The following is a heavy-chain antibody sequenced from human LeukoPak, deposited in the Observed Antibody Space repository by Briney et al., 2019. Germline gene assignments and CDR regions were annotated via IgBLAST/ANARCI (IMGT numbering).Heavy chain of an antibody. CDR2: IYPGDSDT. V-gene: IGHV5-51*01. CDR1: GYSFTTYW. Sequence: GESLKISCKGSGYSFTTYWIAWVRQMPGKGLEWMGIIYPGDSDTRYSPSFQGQVITSADKSIRTAYLQWSSLKASDTAMYYCATQGGVEMATIDYWGQGTLVTVSS. J-gene: IGHJ4*02. D-gene: IGHD5-24*01. CDR3: ATQGGVEMATIDY.